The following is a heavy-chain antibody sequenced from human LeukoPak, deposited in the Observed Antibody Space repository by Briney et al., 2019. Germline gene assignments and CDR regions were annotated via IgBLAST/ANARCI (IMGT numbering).Heavy chain of an antibody. D-gene: IGHD5-12*01. V-gene: IGHV4-39*07. CDR2: IYYSGST. CDR3: ARGEGWLRSFDY. CDR1: GGSISSSSYY. Sequence: SETLSLTCTVSGGSISSSSYYWGWIRQPPGKGLEWIGSIYYSGSTYYNPSLKSRVTISVDTSKNQFSLKLSSVTAADTAVYYCARGEGWLRSFDYWGQGTLVTVSS. J-gene: IGHJ4*02.